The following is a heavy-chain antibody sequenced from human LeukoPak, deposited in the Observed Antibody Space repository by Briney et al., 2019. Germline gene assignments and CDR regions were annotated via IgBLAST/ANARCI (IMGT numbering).Heavy chain of an antibody. CDR2: VSSSSSYI. Sequence: GGSLRLSCAASGFTFSSYSMNWVRQAPGKGLEWVSSVSSSSSYIYYADSVKGRFTISRDNAKNSLYLQMNSLRAEDTAVYYCARGGGYYDSSGYWDFDYWGQGTLVTVSS. J-gene: IGHJ4*02. CDR1: GFTFSSYS. V-gene: IGHV3-21*01. D-gene: IGHD3-22*01. CDR3: ARGGGYYDSSGYWDFDY.